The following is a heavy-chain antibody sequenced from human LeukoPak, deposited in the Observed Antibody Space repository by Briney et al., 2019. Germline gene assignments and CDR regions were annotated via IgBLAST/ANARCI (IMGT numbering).Heavy chain of an antibody. CDR3: ATGELGGVIDLFDY. J-gene: IGHJ4*02. D-gene: IGHD3-16*02. CDR2: ISSSSSYI. V-gene: IGHV3-21*01. Sequence: PGGSLRLSCAASGFTFSSYSMNWVRQAPGKGLEWVSSISSSSSYIYYADSVKGRSTISRDNAKNSLYLQMNSLRAEDTAVYYCATGELGGVIDLFDYWGQGTLVTVSS. CDR1: GFTFSSYS.